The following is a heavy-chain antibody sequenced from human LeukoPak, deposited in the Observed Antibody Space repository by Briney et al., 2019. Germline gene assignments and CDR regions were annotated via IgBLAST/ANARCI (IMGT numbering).Heavy chain of an antibody. CDR1: GGSISSSSNY. CDR2: IYYSGST. V-gene: IGHV4-39*07. CDR3: ARGPRWGSYYYYMDV. J-gene: IGHJ6*03. D-gene: IGHD3-16*01. Sequence: PSETLSLTCTVSGGSISSSSNYWGWIRQPPGKGLEWIGSIYYSGSTYYNPSLKSRVTISVDTSKNQFSLKLSSVTAADTAVYYCARGPRWGSYYYYMDVWGKGTTVTVSS.